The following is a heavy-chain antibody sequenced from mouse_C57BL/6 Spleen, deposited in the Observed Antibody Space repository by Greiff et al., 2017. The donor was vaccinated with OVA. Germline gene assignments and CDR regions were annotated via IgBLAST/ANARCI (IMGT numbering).Heavy chain of an antibody. V-gene: IGHV5-9*01. CDR2: ISGGGGNT. CDR3: ARRGYDYDGGYFDV. CDR1: GFTFSSYT. Sequence: EVKLMESGGGLVKPGGSLKLSCAASGFTFSSYTMSWVRQTPEKRLEWVATISGGGGNTYYPDSVKGRFTISRDNAKNTLYLQMSSLRSEDTALYYCARRGYDYDGGYFDVWGTGTTVTVSS. J-gene: IGHJ1*03. D-gene: IGHD2-4*01.